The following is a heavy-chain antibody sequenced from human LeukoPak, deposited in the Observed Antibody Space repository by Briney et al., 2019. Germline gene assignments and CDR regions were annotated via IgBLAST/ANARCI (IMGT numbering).Heavy chain of an antibody. J-gene: IGHJ3*02. Sequence: PGGSLRLSCAASGFTFSSYGIHWVRQAPGKGLEWVAFIRYDGNNKYYADSVKGRFTISRDNSKNTLYLQMNSLRPEDTAVYYCAKDVGKYSSSWSTPFDAFDIWGQGTMVTVSS. D-gene: IGHD6-13*01. CDR1: GFTFSSYG. CDR3: AKDVGKYSSSWSTPFDAFDI. CDR2: IRYDGNNK. V-gene: IGHV3-30*02.